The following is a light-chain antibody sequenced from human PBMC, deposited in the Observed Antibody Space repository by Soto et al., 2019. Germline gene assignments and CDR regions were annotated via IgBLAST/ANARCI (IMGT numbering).Light chain of an antibody. CDR2: AAS. CDR3: QQSYSTPRT. CDR1: QSISSY. J-gene: IGKJ2*01. Sequence: DIQMTQSPSSLSASVGDRVTITCRASQSISSYLNWYQQKPGRAPKLLISAASSLQSGVPSYFSGSGSGTDFTLTISSLQPEDFATYSCQQSYSTPRTFGQGTKLEIK. V-gene: IGKV1-39*01.